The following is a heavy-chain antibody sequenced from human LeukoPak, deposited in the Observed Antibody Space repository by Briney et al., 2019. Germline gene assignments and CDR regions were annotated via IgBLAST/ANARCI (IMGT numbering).Heavy chain of an antibody. D-gene: IGHD1-26*01. Sequence: KPSETLSLTCAVSGFSISSGYYRGWVRQPPREGLEWIGSIYHSGSTYYNPSLKSRVTISVDTSKNQFSLKLSSVTAADTAVYYCARHESPGGATIHWGQGTLVTVSS. V-gene: IGHV4-38-2*01. J-gene: IGHJ4*02. CDR3: ARHESPGGATIH. CDR1: GFSISSGYY. CDR2: IYHSGST.